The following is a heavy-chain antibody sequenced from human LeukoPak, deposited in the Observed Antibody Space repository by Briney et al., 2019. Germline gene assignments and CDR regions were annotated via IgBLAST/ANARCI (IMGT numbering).Heavy chain of an antibody. Sequence: SETLSLTCTVSGGSISSYYWSWIRQPPGKGLEWIGYVYYSGSTNYNPSLKSRVTISVDTSKNQCSLRLSSVAAADTAVYYCARGGDPHYGMDVWGQGTTVTVSS. CDR3: ARGGDPHYGMDV. D-gene: IGHD2-21*01. V-gene: IGHV4-59*01. J-gene: IGHJ6*02. CDR1: GGSISSYY. CDR2: VYYSGST.